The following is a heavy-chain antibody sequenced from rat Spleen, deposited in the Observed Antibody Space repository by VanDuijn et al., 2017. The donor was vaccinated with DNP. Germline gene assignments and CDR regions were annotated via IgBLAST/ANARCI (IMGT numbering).Heavy chain of an antibody. Sequence: EVQLVESGGGLVQPGGSLKLSCAASGFTLSDYYMAWVRQAPTKGLEWVAYSNYAGGSTYHGDSVKGRFTLSRDNAENTLFLQMNSLRSEDTATYYCAIYYFSGDNWFAYWGQGTLVTVSS. CDR2: SNYAGGST. V-gene: IGHV5-20*01. CDR1: GFTLSDYY. J-gene: IGHJ3*01. D-gene: IGHD1-1*01. CDR3: AIYYFSGDNWFAY.